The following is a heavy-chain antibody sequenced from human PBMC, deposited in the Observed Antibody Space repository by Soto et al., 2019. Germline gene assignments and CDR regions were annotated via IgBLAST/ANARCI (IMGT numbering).Heavy chain of an antibody. Sequence: QVQLVQSGAEVKKPGASVKVSCKASGYTFTSYGISWVRQAPGQGLEWMGWISAYNGNTNYAQKLQGRVTMTTDTSTRKADREGRGLRSDDTAVYYCARDEVAWIQLWRGAFDIGGQGKMVTVSS. CDR1: GYTFTSYG. CDR2: ISAYNGNT. J-gene: IGHJ3*02. V-gene: IGHV1-18*01. CDR3: ARDEVAWIQLWRGAFDI. D-gene: IGHD5-18*01.